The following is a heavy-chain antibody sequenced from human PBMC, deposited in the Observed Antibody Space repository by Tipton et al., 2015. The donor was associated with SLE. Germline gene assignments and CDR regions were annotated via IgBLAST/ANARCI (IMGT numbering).Heavy chain of an antibody. CDR1: GGSFSGYY. CDR2: INHSGST. J-gene: IGHJ1*01. Sequence: GLVKPSETLSLTCAVYGGSFSGYYWSWIRQPPGKGLEWIGEINHSGSTNYNPSLKSRVTISVDTSKNQFSLQLTSVTPEDTAVYYCARGFLYDGFQVWGQGTLVTVSS. V-gene: IGHV4-34*01. CDR3: ARGFLYDGFQV. D-gene: IGHD2-2*02.